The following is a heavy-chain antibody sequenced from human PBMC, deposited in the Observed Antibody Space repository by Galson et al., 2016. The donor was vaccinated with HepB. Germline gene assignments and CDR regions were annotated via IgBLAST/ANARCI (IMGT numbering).Heavy chain of an antibody. CDR3: ARHIAVAGTRGFDY. CDR2: TYHTWST. J-gene: IGHJ4*02. V-gene: IGHV4-34*01. Sequence: ETLSLTCAVYGEPFSGHYWTWIRQPPGRGLEWIGETYHTWSTNLNPPLMSRVTISLDKSKNQLSLMLTSVTAADTAVYYCARHIAVAGTRGFDYWGQGALVTVSS. D-gene: IGHD6-19*01. CDR1: GEPFSGHY.